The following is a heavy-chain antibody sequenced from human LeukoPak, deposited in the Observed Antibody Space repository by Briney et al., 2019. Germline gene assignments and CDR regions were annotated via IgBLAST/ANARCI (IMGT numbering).Heavy chain of an antibody. CDR3: ARGNDYVWGSYDY. V-gene: IGHV4-4*02. J-gene: IGHJ4*02. D-gene: IGHD3-16*01. Sequence: SETLSLTCAVSGGSISSSNWWSWVRQPPGKGLEWIGEIYHSGSTNYNPSLKSRVTISVDKSKNQFSLKLSSVTAADTAVYYCARGNDYVWGSYDYWGQGTLVTVSS. CDR2: IYHSGST. CDR1: GGSISSSNW.